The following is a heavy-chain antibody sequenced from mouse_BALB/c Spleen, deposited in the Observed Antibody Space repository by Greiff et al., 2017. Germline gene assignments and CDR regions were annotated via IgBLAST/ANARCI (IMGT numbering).Heavy chain of an antibody. CDR2: ISNGGGST. CDR3: ARQGSGYVNFDY. Sequence: EVKLMESGGGLVQPGGSLKLSCAASGFTFSSYTMSWVRQTPEKRLEWVAYISNGGGSTYYPDTVKGRFTISRDNAKNTLYLQMSSLKSEDTAMYYCARQGSGYVNFDYWGQGTTLTVSS. V-gene: IGHV5-12-2*01. CDR1: GFTFSSYT. J-gene: IGHJ2*01. D-gene: IGHD3-1*01.